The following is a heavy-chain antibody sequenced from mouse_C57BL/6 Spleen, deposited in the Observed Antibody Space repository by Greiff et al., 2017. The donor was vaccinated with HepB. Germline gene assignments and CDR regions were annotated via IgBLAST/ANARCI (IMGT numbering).Heavy chain of an antibody. CDR1: GFTFNTYA. J-gene: IGHJ4*01. V-gene: IGHV10-3*01. Sequence: EAGGGLVQPKGSLKLSCAASGFTFNTYAMHWVRQAPGKGLEWVARIRSKSSNYATYYADSVKDRFTISRDDSQSMLYLQMNNLKTEDTAMYYCVKAQDYYGSREAMGYWGQGTSVTVSS. CDR2: IRSKSSNYAT. CDR3: VKAQDYYGSREAMGY. D-gene: IGHD1-1*01.